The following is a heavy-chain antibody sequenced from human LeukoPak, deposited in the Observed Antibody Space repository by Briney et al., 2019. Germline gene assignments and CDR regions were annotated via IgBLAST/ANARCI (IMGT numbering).Heavy chain of an antibody. CDR1: GFTFSSFG. CDR3: AKDAAGSSSWANY. J-gene: IGHJ4*02. Sequence: GGSLRLSCAASGFTFSSFGMHWVRQAPGKGLEWVAVIWYDGSNKYYADSVKGRFTISRDNSKNTLSLQMNSLRAEDTALYYCAKDAAGSSSWANYWGQGALVTVSS. D-gene: IGHD6-13*01. CDR2: IWYDGSNK. V-gene: IGHV3-33*06.